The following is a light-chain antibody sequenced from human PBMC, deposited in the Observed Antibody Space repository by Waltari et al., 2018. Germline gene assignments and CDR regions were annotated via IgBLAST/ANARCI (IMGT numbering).Light chain of an antibody. V-gene: IGKV3-11*01. CDR2: DTS. CDR1: QSVSNY. CDR3: QQRRSWPLT. Sequence: DIVLTQSPAILSLSPGERASLSCRASQSVSNYLAWYQQKPGQAPTLLIYDTSNRATGIPARFSGSGCGTDFTLTISNLEPEDFAIYYCQQRRSWPLTFGGGTKVEIK. J-gene: IGKJ4*01.